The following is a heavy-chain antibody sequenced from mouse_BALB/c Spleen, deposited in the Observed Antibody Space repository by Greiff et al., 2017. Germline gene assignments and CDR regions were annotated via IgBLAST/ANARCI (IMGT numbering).Heavy chain of an antibody. CDR3: ARSGITTVSDY. Sequence: EVQRVESGGGLVQPGGSRKLSCAASGFTFSSFGMHWVRQAPEKGLEWVAYISSGSSTIYYADTVKGRFTISRDNPKNTLFLQMTSLRSEDTAMYYCARSGITTVSDYWGQGTTLTVSS. J-gene: IGHJ2*01. CDR1: GFTFSSFG. CDR2: ISSGSSTI. D-gene: IGHD1-1*01. V-gene: IGHV5-17*02.